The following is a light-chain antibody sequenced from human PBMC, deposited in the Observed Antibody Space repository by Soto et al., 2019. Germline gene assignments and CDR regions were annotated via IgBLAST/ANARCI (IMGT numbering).Light chain of an antibody. CDR3: QQYNRWTSIT. V-gene: IGKV3-15*01. CDR1: QSIRTN. Sequence: EIVLTQSPATLSVSPGERAILSCSASQSIRTNVAWYQQRPGQAPRLLIYGASTRATDIPARFSGSGSGTEFTLTISSLQSEDFAIYDCQQYNRWTSITFGQGTRLEF. J-gene: IGKJ5*01. CDR2: GAS.